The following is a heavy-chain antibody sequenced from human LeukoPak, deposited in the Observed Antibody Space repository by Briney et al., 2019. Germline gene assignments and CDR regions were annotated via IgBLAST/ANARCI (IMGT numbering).Heavy chain of an antibody. J-gene: IGHJ6*02. CDR3: ARWGVYYYYGMDV. D-gene: IGHD3-10*01. CDR2: IYYSGST. V-gene: IGHV4-30-4*01. CDR1: GGSISSGDYY. Sequence: SQTLSLTCTVSGGSISSGDYYWSWIRQPPGKGLEWIGYIYYSGSTYYNPSLKSRVTISVDTSKNQFSLKLSSLTAADTAVYYCARWGVYYYYGMDVWGQGTTVTVSS.